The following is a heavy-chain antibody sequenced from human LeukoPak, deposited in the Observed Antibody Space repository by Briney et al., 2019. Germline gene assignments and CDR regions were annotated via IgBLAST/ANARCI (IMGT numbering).Heavy chain of an antibody. CDR3: AKGPLGYCSGGSCYRFDY. J-gene: IGHJ4*02. V-gene: IGHV3-21*01. CDR1: GFTFSSYS. D-gene: IGHD2-15*01. CDR2: ISSSSSYI. Sequence: PGGSLRLSCAASGFTFSSYSMNWVRQAPGKGLEWVSFISSSSSYIYYADSVKGRFTISRDNSKNTLYLQMNSLRAEDTAVYYCAKGPLGYCSGGSCYRFDYWGQGTLVTVSS.